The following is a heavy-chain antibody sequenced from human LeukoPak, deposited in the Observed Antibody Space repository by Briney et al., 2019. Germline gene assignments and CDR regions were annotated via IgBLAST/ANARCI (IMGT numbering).Heavy chain of an antibody. CDR2: IVLSDDRT. CDR1: GFTFSTYA. Sequence: GGSLRLSCAASGFTFSTYAMIWVRQAPGQGLECIATIVLSDDRTNYADTLKGRFTVSRDNSTNTLYLLMNSLRAEDTARYYCERGPNCGSGYWGQGTLVTVSS. J-gene: IGHJ4*02. V-gene: IGHV3-23*01. CDR3: ERGPNCGSGY. D-gene: IGHD7-27*01.